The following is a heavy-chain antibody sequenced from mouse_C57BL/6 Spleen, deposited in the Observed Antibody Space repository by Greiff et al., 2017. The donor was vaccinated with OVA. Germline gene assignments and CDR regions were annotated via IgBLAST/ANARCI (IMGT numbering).Heavy chain of an antibody. V-gene: IGHV5-9-1*02. J-gene: IGHJ2*01. CDR2: ISSGGDYI. D-gene: IGHD2-3*01. Sequence: EVKLMESGEGLVKPGGSLKLSCAASGFTFSSYAMSWVRQTPEKRLEWVAYISSGGDYIYYADTVKGRFTISRDNARNTLYLQMSSLKSEDTAMYYCTRDRWLLQDYWGQGTTLTVSS. CDR3: TRDRWLLQDY. CDR1: GFTFSSYA.